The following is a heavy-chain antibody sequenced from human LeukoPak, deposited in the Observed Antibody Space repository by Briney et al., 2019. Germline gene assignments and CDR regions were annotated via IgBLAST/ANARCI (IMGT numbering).Heavy chain of an antibody. Sequence: SETLSLTCTVSGGSISSSSYYWGWIRQPPGKGLEWIGSIYYSGSTYYNPSLKSRVTISVDTSKNQFSLKLSSVTAADTAVYYCARVGYRSSWIDYWGQGTLVTVSS. D-gene: IGHD6-13*01. CDR1: GGSISSSSYY. V-gene: IGHV4-39*07. CDR2: IYYSGST. J-gene: IGHJ4*02. CDR3: ARVGYRSSWIDY.